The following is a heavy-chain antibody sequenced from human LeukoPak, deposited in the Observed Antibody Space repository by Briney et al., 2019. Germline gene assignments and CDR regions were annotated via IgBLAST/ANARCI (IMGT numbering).Heavy chain of an antibody. D-gene: IGHD3-22*01. CDR2: IYPGDSDT. V-gene: IGHV5-51*01. CDR1: GYSFTNYW. CDR3: ARWSYDDSSGYCPKRGRIFDY. J-gene: IGHJ4*02. Sequence: GESLKISCKGSGYSFTNYWIGWVRQLPGKGLEWMGIIYPGDSDTRYSPSFEGQVTISADKSISTAYLQWSSLKASDTAMYYCARWSYDDSSGYCPKRGRIFDYWGQGTLVTVSS.